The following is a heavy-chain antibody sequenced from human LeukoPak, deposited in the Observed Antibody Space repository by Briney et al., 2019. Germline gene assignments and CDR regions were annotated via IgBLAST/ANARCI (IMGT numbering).Heavy chain of an antibody. CDR2: IYYSGST. CDR1: GGSISSGYY. D-gene: IGHD3-22*01. CDR3: SVVTPPFDY. V-gene: IGHV4-39*07. J-gene: IGHJ4*02. Sequence: SETLSLTCTVSGGSISSGYYWGWIRQPPGKGLEWIGSIYYSGSTYYNPSLKSRVTISVDTSKNQFSLKLSSVTAADTAVYYCSVVTPPFDYWGQGTLVTVSS.